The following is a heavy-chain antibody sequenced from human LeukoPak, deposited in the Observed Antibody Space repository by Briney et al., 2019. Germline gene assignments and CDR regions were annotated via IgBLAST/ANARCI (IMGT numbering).Heavy chain of an antibody. V-gene: IGHV1-3*02. Sequence: ASVKVSCKASGYTFTSYAMHWVRQAPGQRLEWMGWSNAGNGNTKYSQEFQGRVTITRDTSASTAYMELSSLRFEDMAVYYCARGGDLATGDAFDIWGQGTMVTVSS. CDR3: ARGGDLATGDAFDI. CDR1: GYTFTSYA. D-gene: IGHD5-12*01. J-gene: IGHJ3*02. CDR2: SNAGNGNT.